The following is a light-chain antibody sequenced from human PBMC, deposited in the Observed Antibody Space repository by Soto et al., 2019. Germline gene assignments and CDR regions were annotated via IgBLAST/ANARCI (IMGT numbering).Light chain of an antibody. CDR3: QQYNSYPWT. CDR2: AAS. J-gene: IGKJ1*01. Sequence: AILLTQSPSSLSASVGDRVTITFLASQGIDSSFAWYQQKPGKAPKLLIYAASSLQSGVPSRFSGSGSGTDFTLTISSLQPDDFATYYCQQYNSYPWTFGQGTKVDIK. CDR1: QGIDSS. V-gene: IGKV1-13*02.